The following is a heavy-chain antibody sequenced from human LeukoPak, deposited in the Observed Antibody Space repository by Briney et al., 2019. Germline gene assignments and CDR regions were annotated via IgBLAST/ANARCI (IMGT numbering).Heavy chain of an antibody. CDR1: GFTFSSYG. V-gene: IGHV3-33*01. D-gene: IGHD3-22*01. CDR3: AREEYYYDSSGYYYYGMDV. CDR2: IWYDGSNK. Sequence: GGSLRLSCAASGFTFSSYGMHWVRQAPGKGLEWVAVIWYDGSNKYYADSVKGRFTISRDNSKNTLYLQMNSLRAEDTAVYYCAREEYYYDSSGYYYYGMDVWGQGTTVTVSS. J-gene: IGHJ6*02.